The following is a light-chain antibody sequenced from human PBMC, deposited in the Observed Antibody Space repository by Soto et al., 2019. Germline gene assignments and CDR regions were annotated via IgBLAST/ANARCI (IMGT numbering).Light chain of an antibody. J-gene: IGKJ1*01. CDR3: LQHDTYWT. Sequence: DLQIPQSHPSLSAFGGDRATIICRASQRTRGNLNWYQQKPGKAPNLLIYAASSLQSGVLSRYSGRASGTDFTFTISSLQPDDFATYYCLQHDTYWTLGQG. CDR2: AAS. CDR1: QRTRGN. V-gene: IGKV1-39*01.